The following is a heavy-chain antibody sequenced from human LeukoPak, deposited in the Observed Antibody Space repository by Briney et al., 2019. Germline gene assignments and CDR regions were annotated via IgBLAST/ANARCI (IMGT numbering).Heavy chain of an antibody. V-gene: IGHV3-48*03. J-gene: IGHJ6*04. CDR2: ISSSGSTI. CDR1: GFTFSSYE. CDR3: AELGITMVGGV. D-gene: IGHD3-10*02. Sequence: GGSLRLSCAASGFTFSSYEMNWVRQAPGKGLEWVSYISSSGSTIYYANSVKGRFTISRDNAKNSLYLQMNSLRAEDTAVYYCAELGITMVGGVWGKGTTVTISS.